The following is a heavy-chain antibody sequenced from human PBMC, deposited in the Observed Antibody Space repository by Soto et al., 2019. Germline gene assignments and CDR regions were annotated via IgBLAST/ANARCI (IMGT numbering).Heavy chain of an antibody. CDR1: GYTFTGYY. Sequence: ASVKVSCKASGYTFTGYYMHWVRQAPGQGLEWMGWINPNSGGTNYAQKFQGRVTMTRDTSISTAYMELSRLRSDDTAVYYCARDRYSSSSPYYYYYYGMEVWGQGTTVIVSS. D-gene: IGHD6-6*01. CDR2: INPNSGGT. J-gene: IGHJ6*02. V-gene: IGHV1-2*02. CDR3: ARDRYSSSSPYYYYYYGMEV.